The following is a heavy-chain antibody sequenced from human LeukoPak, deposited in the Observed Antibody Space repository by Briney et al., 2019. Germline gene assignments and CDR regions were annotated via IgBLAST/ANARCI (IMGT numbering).Heavy chain of an antibody. V-gene: IGHV3-23*01. CDR1: GFTFSIYA. CDR2: ISATTTTT. J-gene: IGHJ4*02. D-gene: IGHD6-13*01. Sequence: GGSLRLSCAASGFTFSIYAVNWVRQAPGKGLEWVSAISATTTTTYYADSVKGRFTISRDNSKNTLFLQMNSLRVEDTAVYYCAREASSWYYFDYWGLGTLVTVSS. CDR3: AREASSWYYFDY.